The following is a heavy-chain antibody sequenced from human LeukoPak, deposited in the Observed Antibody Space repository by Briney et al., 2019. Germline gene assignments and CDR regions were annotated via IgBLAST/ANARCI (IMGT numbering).Heavy chain of an antibody. CDR1: GYSFTSYW. Sequence: GESLKISRKGSGYSFTSYWIGWVRQMPGKGLEWMGIIYTGDYDTRYSTSFEGQVAISGVKSISAAYLQWSSLKASDTAMYYCASRLAYCGGDCYSWDAFDIWGQGTMVTVSS. V-gene: IGHV5-51*01. CDR3: ASRLAYCGGDCYSWDAFDI. J-gene: IGHJ3*02. D-gene: IGHD2-21*02. CDR2: IYTGDYDT.